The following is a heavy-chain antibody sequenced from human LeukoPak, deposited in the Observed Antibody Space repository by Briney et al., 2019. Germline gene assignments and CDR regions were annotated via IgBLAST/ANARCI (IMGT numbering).Heavy chain of an antibody. CDR1: GGSISKSTYY. CDR3: ARGGISMVPTDY. Sequence: KTSETLSLTCSVPGGSISKSTYYWGWIRQPPGKGLEWIGIFYYSGSTYYSPPLKSRVTISIDTSKNQFSLKLNSVTAADTAVYYCARGGISMVPTDYWGQGTLVTVTS. CDR2: FYYSGST. D-gene: IGHD3-10*01. V-gene: IGHV4-39*07. J-gene: IGHJ4*02.